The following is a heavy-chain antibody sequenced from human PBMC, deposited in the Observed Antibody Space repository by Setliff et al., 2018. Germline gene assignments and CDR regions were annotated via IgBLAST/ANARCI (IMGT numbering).Heavy chain of an antibody. V-gene: IGHV3-74*01. Sequence: SLRLSCAASGFTFSTYWMHWVRQAPGKGLVWVSRINNDGSSTRYADSVTGRFTISGDNARNTMYLEMNSLRAEDTAVYYCVRDTDMISTTDAFDIWGQGTMVTVSS. CDR3: VRDTDMISTTDAFDI. J-gene: IGHJ3*02. CDR2: INNDGSST. D-gene: IGHD3-22*01. CDR1: GFTFSTYW.